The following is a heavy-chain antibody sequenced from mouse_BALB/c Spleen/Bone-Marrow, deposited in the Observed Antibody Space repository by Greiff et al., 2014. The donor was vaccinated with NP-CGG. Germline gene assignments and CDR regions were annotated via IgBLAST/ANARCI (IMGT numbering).Heavy chain of an antibody. CDR1: GFCIKDTY. V-gene: IGHV14-3*02. Sequence: EVQLQQSGAELVKPGASVKLSCTASGFCIKDTYMHWVKQRPEQGLEWIGRIDPANGNTKYDPKFQGKAAITADTSSNTAYLQLSSLTSEDTAVYYCANYYYGSSLFAYWGQGTLVTVSA. CDR2: IDPANGNT. CDR3: ANYYYGSSLFAY. J-gene: IGHJ3*01. D-gene: IGHD1-1*01.